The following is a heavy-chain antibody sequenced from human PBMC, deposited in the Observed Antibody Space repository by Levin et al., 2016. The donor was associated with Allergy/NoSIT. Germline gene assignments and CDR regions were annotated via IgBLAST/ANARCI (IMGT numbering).Heavy chain of an antibody. D-gene: IGHD2-2*01. CDR3: ARESGYCSSTSCYPQWVY. V-gene: IGHV3-48*03. J-gene: IGHJ4*02. Sequence: WIRQPPGKGLEWISYISSSGSTIYYADSVKGRFTISRDNAKNSLYLQMNSLRAEDTAVYYCARESGYCSSTSCYPQWVYWGQGTLVTVSS. CDR2: ISSSGSTI.